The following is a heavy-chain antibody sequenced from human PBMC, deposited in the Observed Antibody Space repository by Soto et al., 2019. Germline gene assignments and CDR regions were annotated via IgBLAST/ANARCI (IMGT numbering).Heavy chain of an antibody. CDR1: GYTFTGYY. J-gene: IGHJ6*02. Sequence: ASVKVSCKASGYTFTGYYMHWVRQAPGQGLEWIGWINPNSGGTNYAQKFQGWVTMTRDTSISTAYMELSRLRSDDTAVYYCAREYCTNGVCLNYGMDVWGQGTTVTVSS. V-gene: IGHV1-2*04. CDR2: INPNSGGT. CDR3: AREYCTNGVCLNYGMDV. D-gene: IGHD2-8*01.